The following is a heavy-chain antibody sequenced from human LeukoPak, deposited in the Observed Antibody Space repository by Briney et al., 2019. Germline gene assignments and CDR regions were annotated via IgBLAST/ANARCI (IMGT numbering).Heavy chain of an antibody. Sequence: SETLSLTCTVSGGSISSYYWSWIRQPPGKGLEWIGYIYYSGSTNYNPSLKSRVTISVDTSKNQFSLKLSSVTAADTAVYYCARHSMRYYDSSGYYPEIDYWGQGTLVTVS. J-gene: IGHJ4*02. CDR3: ARHSMRYYDSSGYYPEIDY. CDR2: IYYSGST. V-gene: IGHV4-59*08. D-gene: IGHD3-22*01. CDR1: GGSISSYY.